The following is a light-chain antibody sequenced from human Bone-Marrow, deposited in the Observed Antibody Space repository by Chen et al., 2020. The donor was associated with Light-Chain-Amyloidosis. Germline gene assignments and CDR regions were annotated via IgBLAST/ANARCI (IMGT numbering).Light chain of an antibody. V-gene: IGLV2-14*01. CDR3: SSDTITNTLV. CDR1: SSDVGGDNH. CDR2: EVT. J-gene: IGLJ1*01. Sequence: SALTQPASVSASPGQSIPISCTGTSSDVGGDNHVSWYQQHPDKAPKLMLFEVTNRPSWVPDRVAGPKSDNTTSRTSAELENEDEAYYFCSSDTITNTLVFGSGTRVTVL.